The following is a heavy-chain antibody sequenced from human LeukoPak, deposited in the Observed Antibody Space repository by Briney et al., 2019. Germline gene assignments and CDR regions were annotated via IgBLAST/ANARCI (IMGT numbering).Heavy chain of an antibody. D-gene: IGHD5-12*01. CDR1: GGTFSSYA. Sequence: GASVKVSCKASGGTFSSYAISWVRQAPGQGLKWRGRIIPILGIANYAQKFQGRVTITADQSTSTAYMELSSLRSEDTAVYYCARDGGGYSGYDSFDYWGQGTLVTVSS. V-gene: IGHV1-69*04. CDR3: ARDGGGYSGYDSFDY. J-gene: IGHJ4*02. CDR2: IIPILGIA.